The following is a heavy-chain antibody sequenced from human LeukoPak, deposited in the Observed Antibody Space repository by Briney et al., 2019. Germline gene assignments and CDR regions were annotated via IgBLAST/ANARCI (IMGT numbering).Heavy chain of an antibody. CDR2: IYHSGST. CDR1: GGSISSGGYS. Sequence: SQTLSLTCAVSGGSISSGGYSWSWIRQPPGKGLEWIGYIYHSGSTYYNPSLKSRVTISVDRSKNQFSLKLSSVTAADTAVYYCARWGSATWYYYGMDVWGQGTTVTVSS. CDR3: ARWGSATWYYYGMDV. V-gene: IGHV4-30-2*01. D-gene: IGHD3-16*01. J-gene: IGHJ6*02.